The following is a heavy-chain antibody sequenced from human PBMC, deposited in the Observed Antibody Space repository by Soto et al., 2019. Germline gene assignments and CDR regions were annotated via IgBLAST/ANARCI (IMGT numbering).Heavy chain of an antibody. J-gene: IGHJ6*02. V-gene: IGHV3-23*01. Sequence: LRLSCAASGFTFGNYAMSWVRQAPGKGLQWVSAIGGTGNNIYYADSVKGRFIISRDKSKNTLYLQMNSLRAEDTAVYYCAKVKPGMDVWGRGTTVTVSS. CDR1: GFTFGNYA. CDR3: AKVKPGMDV. CDR2: IGGTGNNI.